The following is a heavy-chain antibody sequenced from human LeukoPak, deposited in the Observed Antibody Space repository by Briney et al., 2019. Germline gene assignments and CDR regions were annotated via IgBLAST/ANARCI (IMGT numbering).Heavy chain of an antibody. J-gene: IGHJ3*02. CDR1: GFTFSSYA. Sequence: GGSLRLSCAASGFTFSSYAMHWVRQAPGKGLEWVAVISYDGSNKYYADSVKGRFTISRDNAKNSLYLQMNSLRAEDTAVYYCARDSPYYDDTDAFDIWGQGTMVTVSS. D-gene: IGHD3-22*01. V-gene: IGHV3-30-3*01. CDR2: ISYDGSNK. CDR3: ARDSPYYDDTDAFDI.